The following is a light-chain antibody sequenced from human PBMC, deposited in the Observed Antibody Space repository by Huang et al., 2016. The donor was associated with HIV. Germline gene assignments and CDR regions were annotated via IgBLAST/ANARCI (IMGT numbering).Light chain of an antibody. V-gene: IGKV3-15*01. CDR1: QNIGDN. CDR2: GAS. J-gene: IGKJ3*01. CDR3: QQFNNWPPRFT. Sequence: EIVMTQSPATLSVSPGERATLSCRASQNIGDNLTWYQHKPGQAPRPLIYGASTRATGSPPRFSGSGSGTEFTLTISGLESEDFAVYYCQQFNNWPPRFTFGPGTTVDVK.